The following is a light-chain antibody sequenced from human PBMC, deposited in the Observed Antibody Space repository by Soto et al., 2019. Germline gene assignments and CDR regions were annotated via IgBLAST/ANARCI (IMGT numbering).Light chain of an antibody. CDR2: AAS. J-gene: IGKJ4*01. CDR1: ENIRSN. CDR3: QQIYGTLP. V-gene: IGKV1-39*01. Sequence: DIQMTQSPASLSASVGDRVSITCRASENIRSNLNWYQQKPGKAPKLLIYAASRLQSGVPSRFSGSGFGADFTLTISGLQPDDFATYFCQQIYGTLPFGGGTKVEIK.